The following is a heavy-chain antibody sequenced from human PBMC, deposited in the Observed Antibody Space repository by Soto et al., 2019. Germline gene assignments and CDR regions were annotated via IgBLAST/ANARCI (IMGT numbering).Heavy chain of an antibody. J-gene: IGHJ5*02. CDR3: ARDGDAEWELPTGWFDP. Sequence: GSLRLSCAASGFTFSSYSMNWVRQAPGKGLEWVSYISSSSSTIYYADSVKGRFTISRDNAKNSLYLQMNSLRDEDTAVYYCARDGDAEWELPTGWFDPWGQGTLVTVSS. CDR1: GFTFSSYS. D-gene: IGHD1-26*01. CDR2: ISSSSSTI. V-gene: IGHV3-48*02.